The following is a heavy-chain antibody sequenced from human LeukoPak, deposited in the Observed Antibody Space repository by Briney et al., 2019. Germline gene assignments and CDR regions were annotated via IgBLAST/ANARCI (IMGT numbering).Heavy chain of an antibody. V-gene: IGHV3-33*01. Sequence: GRSLRLSCAASGFTFSSYGMHWVRQAPGKGLEWVAVIWYDGSNKYYADSVKGRFTISRDNSKNTLYLQMNSLRAEDTAVYYCARETSELERKDDDALDIWGQGTMVTVSS. CDR3: ARETSELERKDDDALDI. D-gene: IGHD1-1*01. CDR2: IWYDGSNK. CDR1: GFTFSSYG. J-gene: IGHJ3*02.